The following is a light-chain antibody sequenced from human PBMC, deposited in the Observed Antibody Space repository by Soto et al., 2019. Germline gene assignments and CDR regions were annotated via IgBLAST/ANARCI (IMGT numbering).Light chain of an antibody. CDR1: QTVSSK. CDR2: DTS. Sequence: EIVLTQSPATLSSSPGERATLSCRASQTVSSKLAWYQHKPGQAPRLLIYDTSNRAGGIPARFSGSGSGTDFTLTISSLESEDFAVYYCHQRQSLPRTFGQGTKVEIK. J-gene: IGKJ1*01. V-gene: IGKV3-11*01. CDR3: HQRQSLPRT.